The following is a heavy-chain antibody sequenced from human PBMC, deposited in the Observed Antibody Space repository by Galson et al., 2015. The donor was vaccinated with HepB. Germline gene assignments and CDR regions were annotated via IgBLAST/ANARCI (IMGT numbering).Heavy chain of an antibody. CDR1: GFTFSSYA. D-gene: IGHD1-7*01. V-gene: IGHV4-34*01. CDR3: ARGLAITGTTVHFDY. J-gene: IGHJ4*02. Sequence: LRLSCAASGFTFSSYAMSWVRQAPGKGLEWIGEINHSGSTNYNPSLKSRVTISVGTSKNQFSLKLSSVTAADTAVYYCARGLAITGTTVHFDYWGQGTLVPVSS. CDR2: INHSGST.